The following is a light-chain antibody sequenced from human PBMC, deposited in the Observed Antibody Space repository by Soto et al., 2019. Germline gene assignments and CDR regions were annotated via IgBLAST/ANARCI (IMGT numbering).Light chain of an antibody. CDR3: QQYGGSPNT. CDR1: QSVSSTF. J-gene: IGKJ2*01. CDR2: GAS. Sequence: EIVLTQSPGTLSLSPGERATLSCRTSQSVSSTFLAWYQHKPGQAPRLLIYGASSRATGIPDRFSGSGSGTDFTLTISRLEPEDFAVYYCQQYGGSPNTFGQGTKLEIK. V-gene: IGKV3-20*01.